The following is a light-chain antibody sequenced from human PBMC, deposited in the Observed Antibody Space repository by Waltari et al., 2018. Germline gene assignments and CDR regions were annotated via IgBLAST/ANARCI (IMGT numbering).Light chain of an antibody. J-gene: IGLJ3*02. CDR2: RNN. V-gene: IGLV1-47*01. CDR3: ATWDDSLTAWV. Sequence: QSVLTQPPSASGTPGQRVTISCSGSSSNIGPYYVYWYQQLPGPAPKLLIFRNNQWPSGVPDRFSGSKSGTSASLAISGLRSEDEADYYCATWDDSLTAWVFGGGTKLTVL. CDR1: SSNIGPYY.